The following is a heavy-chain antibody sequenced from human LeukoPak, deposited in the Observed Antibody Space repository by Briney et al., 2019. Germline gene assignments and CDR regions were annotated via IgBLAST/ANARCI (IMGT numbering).Heavy chain of an antibody. CDR2: NSAYSGNT. Sequence: ASVKVSCKASGYTFTSYGICWVRQPPGQGREGMGWNSAYSGNTNYAQKLQGRVTMTTDTSTSTAYMELRSLRSDDTAVYYCARDDGGYDFGYWGQGTLVTVSS. V-gene: IGHV1-18*01. D-gene: IGHD5-12*01. CDR3: ARDDGGYDFGY. J-gene: IGHJ4*02. CDR1: GYTFTSYG.